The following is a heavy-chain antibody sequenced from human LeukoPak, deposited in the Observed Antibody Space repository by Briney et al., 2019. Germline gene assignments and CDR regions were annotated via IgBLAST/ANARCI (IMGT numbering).Heavy chain of an antibody. CDR2: INPNSGGT. J-gene: IGHJ4*02. CDR1: GYTFTGYY. V-gene: IGHV1-2*02. Sequence: GASVKVSCKASGYTFTGYYMHWVRQAPGQGLEWMGWINPNSGGTNYAQKFQGRVTMTRDTSISTAYMELSRLRSDDTAVHYCARSPDILTGEKFDYWGQGTLVTVSS. CDR3: ARSPDILTGEKFDY. D-gene: IGHD3-9*01.